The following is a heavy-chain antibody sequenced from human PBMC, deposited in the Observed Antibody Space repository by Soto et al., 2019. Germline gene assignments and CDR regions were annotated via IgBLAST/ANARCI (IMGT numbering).Heavy chain of an antibody. J-gene: IGHJ6*02. V-gene: IGHV3-23*01. CDR3: AKDSESESWLVIRKYGMDV. D-gene: IGHD6-19*01. Sequence: PGGSLRLSCAASGFTFSSYAMSWVRQAPGKGLEWVSAISGSGGSTYYADSVKGRLTISRDNSKNTLYLQMNSLRAEDTAVYYCAKDSESESWLVIRKYGMDVWGQGTTVTVSS. CDR1: GFTFSSYA. CDR2: ISGSGGST.